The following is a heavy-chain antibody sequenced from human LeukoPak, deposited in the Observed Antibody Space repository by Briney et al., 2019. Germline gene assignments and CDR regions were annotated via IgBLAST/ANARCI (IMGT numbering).Heavy chain of an antibody. D-gene: IGHD3-22*01. CDR3: GRVFPGYYDSRGSDY. CDR1: GYTLITYD. CDR2: MNHNSGNT. J-gene: IGHJ4*02. V-gene: IGHV1-8*01. Sequence: GASVKVSRMASGYTLITYDISGVGQAPAKGGEWMGWMNHNSGNTGYAQKFRGRVTMTRNTSISTAYMELSRLRSENTALYYGGRVFPGYYDSRGSDYWGQGTLVTVSS.